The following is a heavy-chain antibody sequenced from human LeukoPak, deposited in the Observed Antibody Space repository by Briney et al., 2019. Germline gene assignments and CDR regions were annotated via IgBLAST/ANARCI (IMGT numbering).Heavy chain of an antibody. J-gene: IGHJ4*02. CDR1: GFTFSDYY. D-gene: IGHD3-3*01. CDR2: ISSSSSYI. V-gene: IGHV3-11*06. CDR3: ARDTSGSGDLDY. Sequence: GGSLRLSCAASGFTFSDYYMSWIRQAPGKGLEWVSSISSSSSYIYYADSVKGRFTISRDNAKNSLYLQMNSLRAEDTAVYYCARDTSGSGDLDYWGQGTLVTVSS.